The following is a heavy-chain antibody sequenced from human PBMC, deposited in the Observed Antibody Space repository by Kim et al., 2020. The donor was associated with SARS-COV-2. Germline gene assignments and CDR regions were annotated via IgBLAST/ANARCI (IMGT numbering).Heavy chain of an antibody. CDR1: GGSISSYY. Sequence: SETLSLTCTVSGGSISSYYWSWIRQPPGKGLEWIGYIYYSGSTNYNPSLKSRVTISVDTSKNQFSLKLSSVTAADTAVYYCARDLQPLGSGSYYSYYYYGMDVWGQGTTVTVSS. V-gene: IGHV4-59*13. CDR3: ARDLQPLGSGSYYSYYYYGMDV. J-gene: IGHJ6*02. D-gene: IGHD3-10*01. CDR2: IYYSGST.